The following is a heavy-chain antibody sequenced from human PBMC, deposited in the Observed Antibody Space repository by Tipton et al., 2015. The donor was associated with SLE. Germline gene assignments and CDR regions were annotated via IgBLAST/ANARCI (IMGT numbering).Heavy chain of an antibody. D-gene: IGHD1-26*01. V-gene: IGHV3-48*03. J-gene: IGHJ2*01. Sequence: SLRLSCTTSGFTFSSYEMHWLRRAPGKGLEWVSYISTRGRNKYYGASVKGRFTISRDNAKNSMFLQMNSLRDEDTAVYYCAKAFRSGTYSSRLGYFDLWGRGTLVTVSS. CDR2: ISTRGRNK. CDR3: AKAFRSGTYSSRLGYFDL. CDR1: GFTFSSYE.